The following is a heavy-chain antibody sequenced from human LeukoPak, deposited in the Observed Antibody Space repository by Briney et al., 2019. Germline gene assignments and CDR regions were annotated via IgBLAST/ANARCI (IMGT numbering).Heavy chain of an antibody. D-gene: IGHD3-10*02. CDR3: AELGITMIGGV. Sequence: GGSLTLSCAASGFTFSGYEMKWLRQAPGKGLEGVSYISSSSSTIYYADSVKGRFTISRDNAKNTLYLQMTSLRAEDTAVYYCAELGITMIGGVWGKGTTVTISS. CDR1: GFTFSGYE. J-gene: IGHJ6*04. V-gene: IGHV3-48*03. CDR2: ISSSSSTI.